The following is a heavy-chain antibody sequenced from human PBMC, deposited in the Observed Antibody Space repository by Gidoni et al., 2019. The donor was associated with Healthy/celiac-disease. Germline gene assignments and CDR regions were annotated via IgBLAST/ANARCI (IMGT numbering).Heavy chain of an antibody. CDR2: IYSGGST. CDR3: ASAYYYYGMDV. CDR1: GFTVSSNY. Sequence: EVPLVETGGGLIQPGGSLRLSCAASGFTVSSNYMSWVRQAPGKGLEWVSVIYSGGSTYYADSVKGRFTISRDNSKNTLYLQMNSLRAEDTAVYYCASAYYYYGMDVWGQGTTVTVSS. V-gene: IGHV3-53*02. J-gene: IGHJ6*02.